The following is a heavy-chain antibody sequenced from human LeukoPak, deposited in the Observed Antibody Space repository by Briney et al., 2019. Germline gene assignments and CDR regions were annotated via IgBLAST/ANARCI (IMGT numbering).Heavy chain of an antibody. CDR3: ARRYCSSTSCYYPDAFDI. V-gene: IGHV4-4*02. J-gene: IGHJ3*02. CDR1: GGSISSSNW. CDR2: IYHSGST. Sequence: SETLSLTCTVSGGSISSSNWWSWVRQPPEKGLEWIGEIYHSGSTNYNPSLKSRVTISVDKSKNQFSLKLSSVTAADTAVYYCARRYCSSTSCYYPDAFDIWGQGTMVTVSS. D-gene: IGHD2-2*01.